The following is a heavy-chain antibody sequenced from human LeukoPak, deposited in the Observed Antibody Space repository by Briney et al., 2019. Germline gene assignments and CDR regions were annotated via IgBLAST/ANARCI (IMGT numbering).Heavy chain of an antibody. D-gene: IGHD6-19*01. CDR3: AKASAGTIDY. V-gene: IGHV3-23*01. J-gene: IGHJ4*02. Sequence: GGSLRLSCAASGFTFSDYYMSWVRQAPGKGLEWVSAISGSGGSTYYADSVKGRFTTSRDNSKNTLYLQMNSLRAEDTAVYYCAKASAGTIDYWGQGTLVTVSS. CDR1: GFTFSDYY. CDR2: ISGSGGST.